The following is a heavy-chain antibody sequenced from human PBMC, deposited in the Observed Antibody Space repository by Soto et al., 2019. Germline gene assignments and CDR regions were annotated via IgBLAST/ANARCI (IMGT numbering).Heavy chain of an antibody. Sequence: QVQLVQSGSELKKPGASVKVSCKASGYTFTSYAMNWVRQAPGQGLEWMGWINTNTGNPTYAQGFTGRFVFSLDTSVSTAYLQICSLKAEDTAVYYCARGPVSHCSGGSCYSESYYYGMDVWGQGTTVTVSS. D-gene: IGHD2-15*01. CDR1: GYTFTSYA. CDR2: INTNTGNP. V-gene: IGHV7-4-1*01. J-gene: IGHJ6*02. CDR3: ARGPVSHCSGGSCYSESYYYGMDV.